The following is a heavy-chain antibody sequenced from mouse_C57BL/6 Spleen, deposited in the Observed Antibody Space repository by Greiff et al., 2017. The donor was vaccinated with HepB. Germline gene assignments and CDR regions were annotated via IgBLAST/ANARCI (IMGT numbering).Heavy chain of an antibody. Sequence: EVKLVESGGGLVQPGGSMKLSCVASGFTFSNYWMNWVRQSPEKGLEWVAQIRLKSDNYATHYAESVKGMFTISRDDSKSIVYLQMNNLRAEDTGIYCCRTGTGGDFDYWGQGTTLTVSS. CDR2: IRLKSDNYAT. D-gene: IGHD4-1*01. J-gene: IGHJ2*01. CDR3: RTGTGGDFDY. CDR1: GFTFSNYW. V-gene: IGHV6-3*01.